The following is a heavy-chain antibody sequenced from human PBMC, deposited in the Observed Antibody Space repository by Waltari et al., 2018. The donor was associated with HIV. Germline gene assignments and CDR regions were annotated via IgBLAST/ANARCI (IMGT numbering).Heavy chain of an antibody. CDR3: ATVASIDWNSNYYTGGHFDY. V-gene: IGHV4-61*01. J-gene: IGHJ4*02. D-gene: IGHD4-4*01. Sequence: QVQLQESGPGLVKPSETLSLICTVSGGSVRSGNYYWSWIRQPPGKGLEWIAYIHHSGSANYNPALKSRVTISADTSKNQCSLKVSSVTAADTAVYYCATVASIDWNSNYYTGGHFDYWGQGTLVTVSS. CDR2: IHHSGSA. CDR1: GGSVRSGNYY.